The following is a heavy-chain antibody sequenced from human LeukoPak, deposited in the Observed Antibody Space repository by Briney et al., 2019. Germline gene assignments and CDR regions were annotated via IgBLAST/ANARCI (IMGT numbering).Heavy chain of an antibody. V-gene: IGHV3-43*01. CDR2: ISSDGGST. J-gene: IGHJ4*02. CDR3: AKGRYGSGSFSTPFEY. Sequence: GGSLRLSCAASGFTFDDYSMHWVRQAPGKGLEWVSLISSDGGSTYYADSVKGRFTISRDNSKNSLYVQLNNLRTEDTALYYCAKGRYGSGSFSTPFEYWGQGTLVTVSS. D-gene: IGHD3-10*01. CDR1: GFTFDDYS.